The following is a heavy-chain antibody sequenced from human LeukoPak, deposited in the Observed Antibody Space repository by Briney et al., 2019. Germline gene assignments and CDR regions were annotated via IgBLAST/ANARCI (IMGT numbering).Heavy chain of an antibody. CDR2: IYYSGST. CDR1: GGSISSGGYY. V-gene: IGHV4-31*03. D-gene: IGHD3-16*02. CDR3: ARVGSRDYVWGSYRALYYFDY. Sequence: LSLTCTVSGGSISSGGYYWRWIRQHPGKGLEWIGYIYYSGSTYYNPSLKSRVTISVDTSKNQFSLKLSSVTAADTAVYYCARVGSRDYVWGSYRALYYFDYWGQGTLVTVSS. J-gene: IGHJ4*02.